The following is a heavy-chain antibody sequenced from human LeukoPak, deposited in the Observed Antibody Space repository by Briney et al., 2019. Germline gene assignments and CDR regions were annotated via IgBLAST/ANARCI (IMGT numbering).Heavy chain of an antibody. D-gene: IGHD6-19*01. J-gene: IGHJ4*02. Sequence: SETLSLTCTVSGYSISSGYYWGWIRQPPGKGLEWIGSIYHSGSTYYNPSLKSRVTISVDTSKNQFSLKLSSVTAADTAVYYCARAWGSGWYLGGYYYFDYWGQGTLVTVSS. CDR2: IYHSGST. CDR3: ARAWGSGWYLGGYYYFDY. CDR1: GYSISSGYY. V-gene: IGHV4-38-2*02.